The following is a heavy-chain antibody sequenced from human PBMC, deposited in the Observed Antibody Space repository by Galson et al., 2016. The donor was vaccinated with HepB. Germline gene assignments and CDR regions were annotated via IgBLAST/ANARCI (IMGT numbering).Heavy chain of an antibody. V-gene: IGHV1-18*01. CDR1: GYMLTTYG. CDR3: ARNPYDNRSGWGDHFDF. D-gene: IGHD6-19*01. J-gene: IGHJ4*02. CDR2: ISLNNGNT. Sequence: VKVSCKASGYMLTTYGITWVRQAPGQGLEWMGWISLNNGNTNYAQNVQGRVTLTTDTTTMTVYMERRSLRPDDTAVYYCARNPYDNRSGWGDHFDFWGQGTLVTVSS.